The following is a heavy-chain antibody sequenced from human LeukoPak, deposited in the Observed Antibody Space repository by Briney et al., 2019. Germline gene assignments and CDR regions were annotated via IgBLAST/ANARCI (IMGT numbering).Heavy chain of an antibody. CDR3: AXXXHXXRXXDXLLXXY. V-gene: IGHV3-74*01. D-gene: IGHD3-9*01. J-gene: IGHJ4*02. CDR2: INSDGSST. Sequence: XAXXGFTFXSYWMHWVRQAPGKGLGWVSRINSDGSSTSYADSVKGRFTISRDNAKNTLYLQMNSLRAEDTAVYYCAXXXHXXRXXDXLLXXYWGQGTLVTVSS. CDR1: GFTFXSYW.